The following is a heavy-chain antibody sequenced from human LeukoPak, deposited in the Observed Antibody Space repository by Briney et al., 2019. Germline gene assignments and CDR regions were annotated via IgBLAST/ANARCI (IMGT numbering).Heavy chain of an antibody. V-gene: IGHV4-34*01. CDR2: INHSGST. CDR1: GGSFSGYY. J-gene: IGHJ4*02. D-gene: IGHD3-22*01. Sequence: SETLSLTCAVYGGSFSGYYWSWIRQPPGKGREWIGEINHSGSTNYNPSLKSRVTISVDTSKNQFSLKLSSVTAADTAVYYCARVRYEYYYDSRRRPYFDYWGQGTLVTVSS. CDR3: ARVRYEYYYDSRRRPYFDY.